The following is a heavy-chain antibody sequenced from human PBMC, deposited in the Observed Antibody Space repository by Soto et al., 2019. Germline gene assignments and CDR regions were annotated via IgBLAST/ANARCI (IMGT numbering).Heavy chain of an antibody. CDR1: GYTFTSYA. V-gene: IGHV1-3*01. Sequence: SGKVSFKASGYTFTSYAMHWVRQAPGQRLEWMGWINAGNGNTKYSQKFQGRVTITRDTSASTAYMELSSLRSEDTAVYYCARCRLYYDILTGHGGWFDPWGQGTLVTVSS. CDR3: ARCRLYYDILTGHGGWFDP. J-gene: IGHJ5*02. CDR2: INAGNGNT. D-gene: IGHD3-9*01.